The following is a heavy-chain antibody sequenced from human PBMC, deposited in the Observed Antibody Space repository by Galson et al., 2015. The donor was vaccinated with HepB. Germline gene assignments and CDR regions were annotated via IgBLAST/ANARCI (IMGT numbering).Heavy chain of an antibody. CDR2: ISWNSGSI. Sequence: SLRLSCAASGFTFDDYAMHWVRQAPGKGLEWVSGISWNSGSIGYADSVKGRFTISRDNAKNSLYLQMNSLRAEDTALYYCAKGQISIAAAGIPLGLSDYYYYGMDVWGQGTTVTVCS. V-gene: IGHV3-9*01. CDR1: GFTFDDYA. D-gene: IGHD6-13*01. CDR3: AKGQISIAAAGIPLGLSDYYYYGMDV. J-gene: IGHJ6*02.